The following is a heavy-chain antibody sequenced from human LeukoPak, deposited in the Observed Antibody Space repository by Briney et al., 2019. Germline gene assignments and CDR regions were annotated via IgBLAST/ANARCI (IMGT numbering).Heavy chain of an antibody. CDR3: ARGRSSGLSSSIDY. J-gene: IGHJ4*02. CDR2: INHSGST. CDR1: GGSLTFYD. V-gene: IGHV4-34*01. D-gene: IGHD6-19*01. Sequence: SETLSLTCAVYGGSLTFYDWSWIRQPPGKGLEWIGEINHSGSTNYNPSLKSRVTISLDTSRNQFSLRLRSVTAADTAIYYCARGRSSGLSSSIDYWGQGSLVAVSS.